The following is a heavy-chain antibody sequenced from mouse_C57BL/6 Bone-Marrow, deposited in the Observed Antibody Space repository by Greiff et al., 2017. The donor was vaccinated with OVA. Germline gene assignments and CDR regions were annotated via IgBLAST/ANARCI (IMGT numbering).Heavy chain of an antibody. CDR1: GYTFTSYW. CDR2: IYPGSGST. D-gene: IGHD1-1*01. J-gene: IGHJ4*01. CDR3: ARFITTVVATRYYAMDY. V-gene: IGHV1-55*01. Sequence: QVQLQQPGAELVKPGASVKMSCKASGYTFTSYWITWVKQRPGQGLEWIGGIYPGSGSTNYNEKFKSKATLTVDTSSSTAYMQPSSLTSEDSAVYYCARFITTVVATRYYAMDYWGQGTSVTVSS.